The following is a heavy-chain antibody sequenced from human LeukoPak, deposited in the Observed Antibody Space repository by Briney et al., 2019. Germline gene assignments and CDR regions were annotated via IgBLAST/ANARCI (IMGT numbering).Heavy chain of an antibody. D-gene: IGHD3-16*02. V-gene: IGHV3-20*04. CDR2: INWNGGST. CDR3: AREPDYVWGSYRPLGY. CDR1: GFTFDDYG. J-gene: IGHJ4*02. Sequence: GGSLRLSCAASGFTFDDYGMSWVRQAPGKGLEWVSGINWNGGSTGYADSVKGRFTISRDNAKNSLYLQMNSLRAEDTAVYYCAREPDYVWGSYRPLGYWGQGTLVTVSS.